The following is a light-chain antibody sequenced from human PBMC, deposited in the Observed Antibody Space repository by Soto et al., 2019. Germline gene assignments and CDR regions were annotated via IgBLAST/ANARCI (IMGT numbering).Light chain of an antibody. CDR1: QTISSW. CDR2: KAS. CDR3: QHYNSYSEA. Sequence: DIQMTQSPSSLSASVGERVTITCRASQTISSWFAWYQQKPGKAPKLLIYKASTLKSGVPSRFSGSGSGTEFTLTISSLQPDDFATYYCQHYNSYSEAFGQGTKVDIK. J-gene: IGKJ1*01. V-gene: IGKV1-5*03.